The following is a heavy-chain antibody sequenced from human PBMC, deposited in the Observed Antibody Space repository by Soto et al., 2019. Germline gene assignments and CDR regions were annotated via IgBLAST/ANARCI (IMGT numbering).Heavy chain of an antibody. J-gene: IGHJ6*02. Sequence: PSETLSLICTVSGCSISSYYWSWIRQPPGKGLEWIGYIYYSGSTNYNPSLKSRVTISVDTSNNQFSLKLSSVTAADTAVYYCARDRNCKGYYRLDVWGQGTTATVSS. CDR2: IYYSGST. D-gene: IGHD1-1*01. CDR3: ARDRNCKGYYRLDV. V-gene: IGHV4-59*01. CDR1: GCSISSYY.